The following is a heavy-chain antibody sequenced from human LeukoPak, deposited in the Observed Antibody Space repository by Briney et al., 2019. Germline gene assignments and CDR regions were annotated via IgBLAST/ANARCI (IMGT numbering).Heavy chain of an antibody. CDR2: INPNSGGT. Sequence: ASVTVSCTASGYTFIVYYMHWVRQAPRQGPEWMGWINPNSGGTNYAQKFQGRVTMTRDRSISTAYMELSRLRSDDTAVYYCAKDHTIQGFDAWGQGTLVTVSS. CDR3: AKDHTIQGFDA. D-gene: IGHD3-10*01. V-gene: IGHV1-2*02. CDR1: GYTFIVYY. J-gene: IGHJ4*02.